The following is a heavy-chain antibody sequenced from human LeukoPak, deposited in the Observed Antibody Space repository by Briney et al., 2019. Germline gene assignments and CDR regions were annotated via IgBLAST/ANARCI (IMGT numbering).Heavy chain of an antibody. V-gene: IGHV4-61*08. D-gene: IGHD2-15*01. CDR1: GGSISSGDYY. CDR2: IYYSGST. CDR3: ARAAYCSGGSCYSFNGNYFDY. J-gene: IGHJ4*02. Sequence: LETLSLTCTVSGGSISSGDYYWSWIRQPPGKGLEWIGYIYYSGSTNYNPSLKSRVTISVDTSKNQFSLKLSSVTAADTAVYYCARAAYCSGGSCYSFNGNYFDYWGQGTLVTVSS.